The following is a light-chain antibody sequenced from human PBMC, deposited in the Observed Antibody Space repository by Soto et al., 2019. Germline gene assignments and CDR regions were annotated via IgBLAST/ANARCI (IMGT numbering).Light chain of an antibody. CDR2: KAS. V-gene: IGKV1-5*03. J-gene: IGKJ3*01. CDR3: QQYNNYPFT. Sequence: DIQMTQSPSTLSASVGDRVTITCRASQSISSWLAWYQQKPGKAPKLLIYKASSLKSGVPSRFSGSGSGTEFTLTISSLQPDDFATYYCQQYNNYPFTFGPGTKVDI. CDR1: QSISSW.